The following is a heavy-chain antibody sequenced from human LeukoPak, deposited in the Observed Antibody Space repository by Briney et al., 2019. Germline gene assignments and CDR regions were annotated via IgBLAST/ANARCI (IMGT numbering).Heavy chain of an antibody. CDR1: GFTFSSYS. CDR3: ARDRKSTVDYYYYYGMDV. CDR2: ISSSSSTI. J-gene: IGHJ6*02. Sequence: GGSLRLSCAASGFTFSSYSMNWVRQAPGKGLEWVSYISSSSSTIYYADSVKGRFTISRDNAKNSLYLQMNSLRAEDTAVYYCARDRKSTVDYYYYYGMDVWGQGTTVTVSS. V-gene: IGHV3-48*04.